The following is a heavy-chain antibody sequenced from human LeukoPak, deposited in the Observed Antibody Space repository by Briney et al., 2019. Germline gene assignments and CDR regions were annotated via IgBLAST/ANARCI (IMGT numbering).Heavy chain of an antibody. D-gene: IGHD3-3*01. Sequence: PSQTLSLTCTVSGGSISSGDYYWSWIRQPPGKGLEWIGYIYYSGSTYYNPSLKSRVTISVDTSKNQFSLKLSSVTAADTAVYYCASVSYYDFWSGYYFFDYWGQGTLVTVSS. CDR3: ASVSYYDFWSGYYFFDY. CDR1: GGSISSGDYY. V-gene: IGHV4-30-4*08. J-gene: IGHJ4*02. CDR2: IYYSGST.